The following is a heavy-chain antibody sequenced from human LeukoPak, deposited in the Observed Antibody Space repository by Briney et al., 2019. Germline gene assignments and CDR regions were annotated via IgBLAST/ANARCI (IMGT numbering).Heavy chain of an antibody. J-gene: IGHJ2*01. CDR3: ARSNWYFDL. V-gene: IGHV3-66*01. CDR2: MYSDGST. CDR1: GITVNSNY. Sequence: GGSLRLSCVVSGITVNSNYMSWVRQAPGKGLEWVSVMYSDGSTYYADSVKGRFTISRDNSKNTLYPQMNSLRVEDTAVYYCARSNWYFDLWGRGTLVTVSS.